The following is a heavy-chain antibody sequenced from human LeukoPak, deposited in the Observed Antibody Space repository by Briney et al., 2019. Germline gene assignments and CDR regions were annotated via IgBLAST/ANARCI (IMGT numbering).Heavy chain of an antibody. D-gene: IGHD6-19*01. Sequence: SETLSLTCGDYGGSFTGYYWSWRRQSPGKGLEWIGEMNHTGDTNHNPSLKSRVTMSVDTSKKQFSLTLSSVTAADTAVYYCARGNYNNGWMKQATDHWGQGTQVTVSS. CDR1: GGSFTGYY. CDR3: ARGNYNNGWMKQATDH. J-gene: IGHJ5*02. CDR2: MNHTGDT. V-gene: IGHV4-34*01.